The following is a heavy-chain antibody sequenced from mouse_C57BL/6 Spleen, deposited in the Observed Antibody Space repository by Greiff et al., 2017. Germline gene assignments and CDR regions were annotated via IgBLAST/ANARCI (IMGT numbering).Heavy chain of an antibody. V-gene: IGHV2-9-1*01. CDR1: GFSLTSYA. Sequence: VKLVESGPGLVAPSQSLSITCTVSGFSLTSYAISWVRQPPGKGLEWLGVIWTGGGTNYNSALKSRLSISKDNSKSQVFLKMNSLQTDDTARYYCASPIYGYDAYAMDYWGQGTSVTVSS. CDR3: ASPIYGYDAYAMDY. CDR2: IWTGGGT. J-gene: IGHJ4*01. D-gene: IGHD2-2*01.